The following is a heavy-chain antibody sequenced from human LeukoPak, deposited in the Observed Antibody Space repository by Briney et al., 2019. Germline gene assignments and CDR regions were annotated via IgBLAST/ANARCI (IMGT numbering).Heavy chain of an antibody. D-gene: IGHD2-15*01. CDR1: GGSISSYY. CDR2: IYTSGST. CDR3: AREGGGSCYSGECYYYMDV. J-gene: IGHJ6*03. V-gene: IGHV4-4*07. Sequence: PSETLSLTCTVSGGSISSYYWSWIRQPAGKGLEWIGRIYTSGSTNYNPSLKSRVTMSVDTSKNQFSLKLSSVTAADTAVYYCAREGGGSCYSGECYYYMDVWGKGTTVTVSS.